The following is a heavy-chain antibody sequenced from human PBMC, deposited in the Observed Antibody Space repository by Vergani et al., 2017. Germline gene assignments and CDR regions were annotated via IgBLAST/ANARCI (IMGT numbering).Heavy chain of an antibody. CDR2: SYYSGST. CDR1: GGSISSGGYY. Sequence: QVQLQESGPGLVKPSQTLSLTCTVSGGSISSGGYYWSWIRQHPGKGLEWIGYSYYSGSTYYNPSLKSRVTISVDTSKNQFSLKLSSVTAADTAVYYCARGVMITFGGAPAPWFDPWGQGTLVTVSS. J-gene: IGHJ5*02. CDR3: ARGVMITFGGAPAPWFDP. V-gene: IGHV4-31*03. D-gene: IGHD3-16*01.